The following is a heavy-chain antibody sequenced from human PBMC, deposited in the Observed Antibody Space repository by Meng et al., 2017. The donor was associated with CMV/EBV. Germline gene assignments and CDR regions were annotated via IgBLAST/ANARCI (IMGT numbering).Heavy chain of an antibody. D-gene: IGHD6-6*01. CDR2: IIPILGIA. J-gene: IGHJ6*02. Sequence: SVKVSCKASGGTFSSYTISWVRQAPGQGLEWMGRIIPILGIANYAQKFQGRVTITADKSTSTAYMELSSLRSEGTAVYYCARPKFQYSSSSGVGRRYYGMDVWGQGTTVTVSS. CDR1: GGTFSSYT. V-gene: IGHV1-69*02. CDR3: ARPKFQYSSSSGVGRRYYGMDV.